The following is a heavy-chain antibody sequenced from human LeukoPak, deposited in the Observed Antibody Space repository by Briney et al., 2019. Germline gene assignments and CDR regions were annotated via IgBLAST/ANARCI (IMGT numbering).Heavy chain of an antibody. J-gene: IGHJ6*03. CDR1: GFTFNNYW. V-gene: IGHV3-7*01. CDR2: LHQHRSEK. D-gene: IGHD2-15*01. CDR3: TRDNGYCSGGTCLHYYMDV. Sequence: PGGSLRLSCAAPGFTFNNYWMSWVRQAPGKGLEWVDNLHQHRSEKYYVDSVKGRFTISRDNAENSVYLQMNSLRAEDTAVYYCTRDNGYCSGGTCLHYYMDVWGKGTTVTISS.